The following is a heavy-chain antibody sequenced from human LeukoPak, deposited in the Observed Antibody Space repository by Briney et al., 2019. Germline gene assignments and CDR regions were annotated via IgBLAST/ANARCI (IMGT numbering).Heavy chain of an antibody. V-gene: IGHV1-2*02. CDR2: VNPNDGGT. Sequence: GASVKVSCKASGYTLSYYYIHWVRQAPGQGLEWMGWVNPNDGGTNYAQKFQGRVTMTWDTSITTAYMELSSLTSDDTAVYYCARDLDSSWTGYFQPWGQGTLVTVSS. D-gene: IGHD6-13*01. CDR3: ARDLDSSWTGYFQP. J-gene: IGHJ1*01. CDR1: GYTLSYYY.